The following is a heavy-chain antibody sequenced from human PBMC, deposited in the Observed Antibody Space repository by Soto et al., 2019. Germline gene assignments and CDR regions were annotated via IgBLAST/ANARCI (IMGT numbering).Heavy chain of an antibody. V-gene: IGHV3-30*18. CDR1: GFTFSSYG. J-gene: IGHJ6*02. Sequence: GGSLRLSCAASGFTFSSYGMHWVRQAPGKGLVWVAVISYDGSNKYYADSVKGRFTISRDNSKNTLYLQMNSLRAEDTAVYYCAKDLWNQYSSSSLVYYYYGMDVWGQGTTVTVSS. D-gene: IGHD6-6*01. CDR2: ISYDGSNK. CDR3: AKDLWNQYSSSSLVYYYYGMDV.